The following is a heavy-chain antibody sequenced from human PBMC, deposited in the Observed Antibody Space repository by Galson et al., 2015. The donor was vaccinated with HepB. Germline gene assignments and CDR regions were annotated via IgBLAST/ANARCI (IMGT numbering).Heavy chain of an antibody. Sequence: SLRLSCAASGFRFNRYAMTWVRQAPGKGLEWVSGVTGSGDRTYYADFVKDRFTISRDNSKNNLFLQVNSLRVEDTAVYCCAKGAYLSSAYLYGMDLWGHGTTVIVSS. CDR2: VTGSGDRT. V-gene: IGHV3-23*01. CDR1: GFRFNRYA. D-gene: IGHD6-6*01. CDR3: AKGAYLSSAYLYGMDL. J-gene: IGHJ6*02.